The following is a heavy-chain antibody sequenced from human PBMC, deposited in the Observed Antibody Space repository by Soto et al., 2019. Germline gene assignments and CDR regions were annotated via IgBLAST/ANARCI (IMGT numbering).Heavy chain of an antibody. V-gene: IGHV1-46*01. CDR3: ARDSDCYRCMDV. Sequence: QVQLVQSGAEVKKPGASAKVSCKASGYTFTSYYMHWVRQAPGQGLEWMGIINPSGGSTSYAQKFHGRVNMTRDTSTSTVYMELSSLSSEDTAVYYCARDSDCYRCMDVWGQGTPVTV. J-gene: IGHJ6*02. D-gene: IGHD2-21*01. CDR1: GYTFTSYY. CDR2: INPSGGST.